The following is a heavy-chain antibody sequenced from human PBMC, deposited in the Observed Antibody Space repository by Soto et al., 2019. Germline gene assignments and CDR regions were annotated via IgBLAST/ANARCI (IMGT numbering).Heavy chain of an antibody. CDR2: IYYSGST. CDR3: ARGRRLTMVRGVLSPTTQMRDNWFDP. J-gene: IGHJ5*02. Sequence: SETLSLTCTVSGGSISSGGYYWSWIRQPPGKGLEWIGYIYYSGSTNYNPSLKSRVTISVDTSKNQFSLKLSSVTATDTAVYYCARGRRLTMVRGVLSPTTQMRDNWFDPWGQGTLVTVSS. V-gene: IGHV4-61*08. D-gene: IGHD3-10*01. CDR1: GGSISSGGYY.